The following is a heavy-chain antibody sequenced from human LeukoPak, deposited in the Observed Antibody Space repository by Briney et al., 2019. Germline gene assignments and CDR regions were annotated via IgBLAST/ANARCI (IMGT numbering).Heavy chain of an antibody. D-gene: IGHD3-16*01. Sequence: SETLSLTCAVYGGSFSGYYWSWIRQPPGKGLEWIGEINHSGSTNYNPSLKSRVTISVDTSKNQFSLKLSSETAADTAVYYCARRMITFGGVIGRFDPWGQGTLVTVSS. CDR3: ARRMITFGGVIGRFDP. J-gene: IGHJ5*02. V-gene: IGHV4-34*01. CDR2: INHSGST. CDR1: GGSFSGYY.